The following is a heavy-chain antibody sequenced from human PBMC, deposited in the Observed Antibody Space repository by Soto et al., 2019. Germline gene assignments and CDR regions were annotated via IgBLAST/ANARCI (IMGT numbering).Heavy chain of an antibody. CDR3: AKHSSAAAGIEKMDYSDY. D-gene: IGHD6-13*01. CDR2: ISGSGGSR. V-gene: IGHV3-23*01. Sequence: GGSLRLSCAASGFTFSSYAMSWVRQAPGKGLEWGSAISGSGGSRYCADSVKGRFTISRENSKNTLYLQMNSLRAEAPTVYYCAKHSSAAAGIEKMDYSDYWGQGTLVNVS. CDR1: GFTFSSYA. J-gene: IGHJ4*02.